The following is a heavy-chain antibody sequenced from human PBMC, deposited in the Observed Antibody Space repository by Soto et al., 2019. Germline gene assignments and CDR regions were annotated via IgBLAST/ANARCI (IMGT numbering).Heavy chain of an antibody. CDR3: ARSFNDWTTYFDY. D-gene: IGHD3-9*01. Sequence: XGSLRLSCAASGFSVTDHYMTWVRQAPGKGLEWVSVLYTGGSAYYGDSVKGRFTISRDSSTNTLYLQMSSLKVGDTAFYFCARSFNDWTTYFDYWSEGTLVTVSS. J-gene: IGHJ4*02. V-gene: IGHV3-53*01. CDR1: GFSVTDHY. CDR2: LYTGGSA.